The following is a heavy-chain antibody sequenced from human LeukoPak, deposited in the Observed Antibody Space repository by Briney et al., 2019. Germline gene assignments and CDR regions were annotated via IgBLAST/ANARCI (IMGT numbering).Heavy chain of an antibody. CDR2: MNPNSGNT. J-gene: IGHJ6*02. CDR3: ARRGVVVNYYFYGLDV. V-gene: IGHV1-8*01. D-gene: IGHD2-21*01. Sequence: ASVKVSCKASGYTFTSYDINWVRQATGQGLEWMGWMNPNSGNTGYAQKFQGRVTMTRNTSISTAYMELSSLTSEDTAVYYCARRGVVVNYYFYGLDVWGQGATVTVSS. CDR1: GYTFTSYD.